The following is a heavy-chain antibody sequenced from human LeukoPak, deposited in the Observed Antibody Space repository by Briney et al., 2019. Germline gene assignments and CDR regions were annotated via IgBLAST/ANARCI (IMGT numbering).Heavy chain of an antibody. J-gene: IGHJ6*03. CDR3: AREQSNSYYYMDV. V-gene: IGHV3-11*04. CDR1: GFTFSDYY. CDR2: ISSSGSNI. Sequence: GGSLRLSCAASGFTFSDYYMSWIRQAPGKGLEWVSYISSSGSNIYYADSVKGRFTISRDNAKNSLYLQMNSLRAEDTAVYYCAREQSNSYYYMDVWGKGTTVTVSS. D-gene: IGHD2/OR15-2a*01.